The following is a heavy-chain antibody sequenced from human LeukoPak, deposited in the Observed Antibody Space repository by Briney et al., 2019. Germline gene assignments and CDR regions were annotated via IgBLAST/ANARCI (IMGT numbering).Heavy chain of an antibody. Sequence: GASVKVSCKASGYTFTSYYMHWVRQAPGQGLEWMGWINPNSGGTNYAQKFQGRVTMTRDTSISTAYMELSRLRSDDTAVYYCAGNWGSSWYGDWFDPWGQGTLVTVSS. J-gene: IGHJ5*02. V-gene: IGHV1-2*02. D-gene: IGHD6-13*01. CDR1: GYTFTSYY. CDR3: AGNWGSSWYGDWFDP. CDR2: INPNSGGT.